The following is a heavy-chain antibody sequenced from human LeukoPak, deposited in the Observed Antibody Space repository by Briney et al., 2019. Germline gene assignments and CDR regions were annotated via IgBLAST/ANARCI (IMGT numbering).Heavy chain of an antibody. V-gene: IGHV4-59*01. D-gene: IGHD1-14*01. Sequence: SETLSLTCTVSGVSISSYHWTWIRQPPGKGLEWIGYIYYSGNTNYNPSLKSRLTISLDTSKNQFSLHLSSVTAADTALYYCARAPGGNPTTHYFDYWGQGTLVTVSS. J-gene: IGHJ4*02. CDR1: GVSISSYH. CDR2: IYYSGNT. CDR3: ARAPGGNPTTHYFDY.